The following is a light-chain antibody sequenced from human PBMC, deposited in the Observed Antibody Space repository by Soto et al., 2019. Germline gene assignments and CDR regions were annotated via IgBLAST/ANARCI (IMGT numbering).Light chain of an antibody. CDR2: AAS. CDR3: QQGFITPYT. V-gene: IGKV1-39*01. CDR1: QSISTF. Sequence: DIQMTQSPSSLSASVGDRVTITCRTSQSISTFSNWYQQKPGKAPKLLIYAASSLKDGVPSRFSGSGSATDFTLTISSLQPEDFATYYCQQGFITPYTFGQGTKVQIK. J-gene: IGKJ2*01.